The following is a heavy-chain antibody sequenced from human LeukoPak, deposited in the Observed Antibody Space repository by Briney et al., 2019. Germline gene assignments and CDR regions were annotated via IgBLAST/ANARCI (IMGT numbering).Heavy chain of an antibody. Sequence: SETLSLTCAVYGGSFSGYYWSWIRQPPGKGLEWIGEINHSGSTNYNPSLKSRVTISVDTSKNQFSLKLSSVTAADTAVYYCARARATVTHRVYYYYYMDVWGKGTTVTVSS. CDR3: ARARATVTHRVYYYYYMDV. D-gene: IGHD4-11*01. V-gene: IGHV4-34*01. CDR1: GGSFSGYY. CDR2: INHSGST. J-gene: IGHJ6*03.